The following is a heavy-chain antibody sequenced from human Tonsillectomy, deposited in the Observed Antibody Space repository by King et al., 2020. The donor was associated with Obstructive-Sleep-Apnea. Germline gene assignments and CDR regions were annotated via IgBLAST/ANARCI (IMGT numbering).Heavy chain of an antibody. D-gene: IGHD1-26*01. V-gene: IGHV3-30*18. CDR2: ISYDGSNK. J-gene: IGHJ4*02. Sequence: QLVQSGGGVVQPGRSLRLSCAASGFTFSSYGMHWVRQAPGKGLEWVAVISYDGSNKYYADSVKGRFTISRDNSKNTLYLQMNSLRAEDTAVYYCAKDFLDQEHFDYWGQGTLVTVSS. CDR1: GFTFSSYG. CDR3: AKDFLDQEHFDY.